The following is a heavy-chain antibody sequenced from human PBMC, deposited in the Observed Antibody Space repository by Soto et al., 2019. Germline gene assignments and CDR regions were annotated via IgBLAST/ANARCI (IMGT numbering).Heavy chain of an antibody. CDR2: INPNSGDT. CDR1: GYAFTGYY. V-gene: IGHV1-2*02. CDR3: ATRYSYVHF. D-gene: IGHD5-18*01. J-gene: IGHJ4*02. Sequence: ASVKVSCKSSGYAFTGYYIHWVRQAPGQGLEWMGWINPNSGDTNYAQRFQGRVTMTRDTSFSTAYMELSSLRSDDTAVYYCATRYSYVHFWGQGTLVTVSS.